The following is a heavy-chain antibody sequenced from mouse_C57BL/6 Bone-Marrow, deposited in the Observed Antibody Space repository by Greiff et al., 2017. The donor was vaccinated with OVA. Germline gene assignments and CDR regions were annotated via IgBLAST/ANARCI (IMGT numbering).Heavy chain of an antibody. CDR2: IYPSDGGT. V-gene: IGHV1-61*01. J-gene: IGHJ3*01. CDR1: GYTFTSYW. D-gene: IGHD2-3*01. Sequence: QVQLQQPGAELVRPGASVKLSCKASGYTFTSYWMDWVKQRPGQGLEWIGNIYPSDGGTHYNEKFKDKATLTVDKSSSTAYMQLSSLTSEDSAVYYCARWGYFFAYWGQGTLVTVSA. CDR3: ARWGYFFAY.